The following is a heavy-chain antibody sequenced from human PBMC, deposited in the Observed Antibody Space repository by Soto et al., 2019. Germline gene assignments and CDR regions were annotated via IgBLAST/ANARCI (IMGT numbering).Heavy chain of an antibody. Sequence: SETLSLTCTVSGGSISSYYWSWIRQPQGKGLEWIGYIYYSGSTNYNPSLKSRVTISVDTSKNQFSLKLSSVTAAYTAVYYCARIHYDFWSGYYTYYFDYWGQGTLVTVSS. CDR2: IYYSGST. D-gene: IGHD3-3*01. CDR1: GGSISSYY. CDR3: ARIHYDFWSGYYTYYFDY. V-gene: IGHV4-59*01. J-gene: IGHJ4*02.